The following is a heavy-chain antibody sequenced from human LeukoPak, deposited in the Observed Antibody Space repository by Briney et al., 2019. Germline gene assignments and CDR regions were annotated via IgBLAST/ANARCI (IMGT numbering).Heavy chain of an antibody. V-gene: IGHV3-23*01. CDR1: GLTSSNHV. D-gene: IGHD2-15*01. CDR3: AKQLGYCSDGSCYFPY. CDR2: ISNNGGYT. Sequence: GGSLRLSCIASGLTSSNHVMSWVRQAPGKGLEWVSAISNNGGYTYYADSVQGRFTISRDNSKSTLCLQMNSLRAEDTAVYYCAKQLGYCSDGSCYFPYWGQGTLVTVSS. J-gene: IGHJ4*02.